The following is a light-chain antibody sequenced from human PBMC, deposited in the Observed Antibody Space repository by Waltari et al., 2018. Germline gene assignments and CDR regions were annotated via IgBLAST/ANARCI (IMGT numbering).Light chain of an antibody. CDR1: SRDLGGYHF. Sequence: QSALTQPASVSGSPGQSITISCTGTSRDLGGYHFVSWYQQHPGKAPKVLIYEGTKRPSGISNRFSGSKSGNTASLTISGLQAEDEADYYCCSYAGRITFVVFGGGTKLTVL. J-gene: IGLJ2*01. V-gene: IGLV2-23*01. CDR3: CSYAGRITFVV. CDR2: EGT.